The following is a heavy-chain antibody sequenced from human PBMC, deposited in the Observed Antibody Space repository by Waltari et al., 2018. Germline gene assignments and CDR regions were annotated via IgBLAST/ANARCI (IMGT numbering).Heavy chain of an antibody. CDR1: GYPFTIYD. CDR3: ARGQRKWLAGFGY. CDR2: MNLNSGNT. J-gene: IGHJ4*02. V-gene: IGHV1-8*03. D-gene: IGHD6-19*01. Sequence: QVQLVQSGAAVKKPGASVKVSCNASGYPFTIYDIHWVRQATGQGLEGMGWMNLNSGNTGYAQKFQGRVTITRNTSISTAYMELSSLRSEDTAVYYCARGQRKWLAGFGYWGQGTLVTVSS.